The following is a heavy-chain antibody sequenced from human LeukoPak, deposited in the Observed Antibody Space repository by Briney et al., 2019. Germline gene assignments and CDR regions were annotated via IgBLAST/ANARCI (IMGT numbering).Heavy chain of an antibody. CDR3: AGTGYCSSTSCYSWFDP. Sequence: GESLKISCKGSGYSFITYRINWVRQMPGKGLEWMGRIDPSDSYTNYSPSFQGHVTISADKSISTAYLQRSSLKASDTAMYYCAGTGYCSSTSCYSWFDPWGQGTLVTVSS. CDR2: IDPSDSYT. CDR1: GYSFITYR. D-gene: IGHD2-2*01. J-gene: IGHJ5*02. V-gene: IGHV5-10-1*01.